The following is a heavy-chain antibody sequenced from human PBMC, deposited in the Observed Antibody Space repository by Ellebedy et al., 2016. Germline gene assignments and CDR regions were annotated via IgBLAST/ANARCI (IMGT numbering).Heavy chain of an antibody. V-gene: IGHV3-48*04. CDR3: ARDSTYYYGSGSPGWFDP. J-gene: IGHJ5*02. D-gene: IGHD3-10*01. CDR1: GFTFSSYS. Sequence: GGSLRLSCAASGFTFSSYSMNWVRQAPGKGLEWVSYISSSSSTIYYADSVKGRFTISRDNAKNSLYLQMNSLRAEDTAVYYCARDSTYYYGSGSPGWFDPWGQGTLVTVSS. CDR2: ISSSSSTI.